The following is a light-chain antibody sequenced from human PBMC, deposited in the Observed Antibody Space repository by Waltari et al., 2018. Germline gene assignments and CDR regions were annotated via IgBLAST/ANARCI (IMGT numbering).Light chain of an antibody. Sequence: QSALTQPASVSGSPGQSITIDCAGTSSDIGGYNYVAGYQQHPGRVPNLLIYDVDNRPSGISDRFSGSKSGNTASLTISGLQAEDEADYFCSSYTDTRTGVFGGGTKLTVL. V-gene: IGLV2-14*03. CDR2: DVD. CDR1: SSDIGGYNY. J-gene: IGLJ3*02. CDR3: SSYTDTRTGV.